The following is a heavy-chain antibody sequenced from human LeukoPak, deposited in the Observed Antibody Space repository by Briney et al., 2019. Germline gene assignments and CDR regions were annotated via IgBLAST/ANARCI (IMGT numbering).Heavy chain of an antibody. D-gene: IGHD3-3*01. CDR1: GFTFSSYG. CDR2: ISYDGSNK. J-gene: IGHJ4*02. CDR3: AKDYDFWSGYSFDY. Sequence: GGSLRLSCAASGFTFSSYGMHWVRQAPGKGLEWVAVISYDGSNKYYADSVKGRFTISRDNSKNTLYLQMNSLRAEDTAVYYCAKDYDFWSGYSFDYWGQGTLVIVSS. V-gene: IGHV3-30*18.